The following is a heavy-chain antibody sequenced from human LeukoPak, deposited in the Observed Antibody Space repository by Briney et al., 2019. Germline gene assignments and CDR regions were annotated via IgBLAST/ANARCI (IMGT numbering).Heavy chain of an antibody. Sequence: ASVKVSCKASGYTFTGYYMHWVRQAPGQGLEWMGWINPNSGGTNYAQKFQGRVTMTTDTSTSTAYMELRSLRSDDTAVYYCARDSSNSGWYEPDDGYYFDYWGQGTLVTVSS. CDR3: ARDSSNSGWYEPDDGYYFDY. CDR2: INPNSGGT. J-gene: IGHJ4*02. V-gene: IGHV1-2*02. D-gene: IGHD6-19*01. CDR1: GYTFTGYY.